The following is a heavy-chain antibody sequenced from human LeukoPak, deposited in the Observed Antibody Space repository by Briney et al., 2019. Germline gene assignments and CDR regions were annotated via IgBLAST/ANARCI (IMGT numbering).Heavy chain of an antibody. D-gene: IGHD6-19*01. CDR1: GFTFSSYA. CDR3: ARSKSYSSGWTDFDY. J-gene: IGHJ4*02. Sequence: GGSLRLSCAASGFTFSSYAMSWVRQAPGKGLEWVSTLSDSGGSTFYADSVKGRFTISRDKSKNTLYLQMNSLRAGDTAMYYCARSKSYSSGWTDFDYWGQGTLVTVSS. V-gene: IGHV3-23*01. CDR2: LSDSGGST.